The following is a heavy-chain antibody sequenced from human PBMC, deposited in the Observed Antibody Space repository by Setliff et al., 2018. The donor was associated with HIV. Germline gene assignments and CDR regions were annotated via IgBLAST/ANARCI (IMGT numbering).Heavy chain of an antibody. Sequence: SETLSLTCTVSGASISRGSYYWSWIRQPAGKGLEWNGRIYTSGSTNYNPSLKSRVTISVDTSKNQFSLKLSSVTAADTAVYYCSSGLIAPRFWGQGTLVTVSS. V-gene: IGHV4-61*02. D-gene: IGHD6-6*01. CDR1: GASISRGSYY. CDR3: SSGLIAPRF. CDR2: IYTSGST. J-gene: IGHJ4*02.